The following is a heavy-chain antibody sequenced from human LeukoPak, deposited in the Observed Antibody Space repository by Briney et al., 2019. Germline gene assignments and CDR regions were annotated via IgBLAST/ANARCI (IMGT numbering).Heavy chain of an antibody. CDR2: FDPEDGET. Sequence: ASVKVSCKVSGYTLTELSMHWVRQAPGKGLEWMGGFDPEDGETIYAQQFQGRVTMTEDTSTDTAYMELSSLRSEDTAVYYCATDLLYYYDSSGTSTDYWGQGTLVTVSS. V-gene: IGHV1-24*01. CDR3: ATDLLYYYDSSGTSTDY. CDR1: GYTLTELS. J-gene: IGHJ4*02. D-gene: IGHD3-22*01.